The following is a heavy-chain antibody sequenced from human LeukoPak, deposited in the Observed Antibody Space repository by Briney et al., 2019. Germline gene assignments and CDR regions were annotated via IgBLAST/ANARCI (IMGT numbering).Heavy chain of an antibody. D-gene: IGHD3-10*01. CDR1: GFTFSNYW. V-gene: IGHV3-7*01. Sequence: GGSLRLSCAASGFTFSNYWMSWVRQAPGKGLEWVANIKPDGSEKYYVDSVKGRFTIPRDNAKNSLYLQMNSLRAEDTAVYYCARRLWFGDYWGQGTLVTVSS. CDR2: IKPDGSEK. CDR3: ARRLWFGDY. J-gene: IGHJ4*02.